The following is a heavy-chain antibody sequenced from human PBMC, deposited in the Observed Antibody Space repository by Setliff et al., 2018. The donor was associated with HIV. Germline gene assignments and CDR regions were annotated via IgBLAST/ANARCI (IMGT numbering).Heavy chain of an antibody. V-gene: IGHV4-4*09. D-gene: IGHD3-10*01. J-gene: IGHJ2*01. CDR2: IYTSGST. Sequence: SETLSLTCTVSGGSFSDYYWSWIRQPPGKGLEWIGYIYTSGSTNYNPSLKSRVTISVDTSKDQFSLKLSSVTAADTAVYYCARSRITMVRGSQNWYFDLWGRGTLVTVSS. CDR1: GGSFSDYY. CDR3: ARSRITMVRGSQNWYFDL.